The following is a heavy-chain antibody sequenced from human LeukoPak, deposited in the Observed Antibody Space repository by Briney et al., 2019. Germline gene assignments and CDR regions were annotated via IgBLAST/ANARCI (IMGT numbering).Heavy chain of an antibody. CDR2: IYYSGST. V-gene: IGHV4-59*12. D-gene: IGHD6-13*01. J-gene: IGHJ6*03. CDR3: ARDKRRQQLPNFFQYYYMDV. CDR1: GGSISSYY. Sequence: SETLSLTCTVSGGSISSYYWSWIRQPPGKGLEWIGYIYYSGSTNYNPSLKSRVTISVDTSKNQFSLKLSSVTAADTAVYYCARDKRRQQLPNFFQYYYMDVWGKGTTVTISS.